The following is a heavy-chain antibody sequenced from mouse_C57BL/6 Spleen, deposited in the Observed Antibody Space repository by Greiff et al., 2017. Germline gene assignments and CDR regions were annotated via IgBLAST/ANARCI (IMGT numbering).Heavy chain of an antibody. D-gene: IGHD1-1*01. V-gene: IGHV1-52*01. J-gene: IGHJ1*03. CDR3: ARKYYGSRGWYFDV. Sequence: QVQLQQPGAELVRPGSSVKLSCKASGYTITGDWMHGVKQRPIQGLAWIGYIDPSDSETHYNQKFKDKATLTVDKSSSTAYMQLSSLTSEDSAVYYCARKYYGSRGWYFDVWGTGTTVTVSA. CDR1: GYTITGDW. CDR2: IDPSDSET.